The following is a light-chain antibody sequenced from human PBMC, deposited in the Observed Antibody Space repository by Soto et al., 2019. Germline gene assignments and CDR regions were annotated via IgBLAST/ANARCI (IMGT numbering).Light chain of an antibody. J-gene: IGLJ2*01. CDR3: QSYDSSLSGSNVV. CDR2: GNS. V-gene: IGLV1-40*01. Sequence: QSVLTQPHSVSGAPGQRVTISSTGSSSNIGAGYDVHWYQQLPGTAPKLLIYGNSNRPSGVPDRFSGSKSGTSASLAITGLQAEDEAYYYCQSYDSSLSGSNVVFGGGTKLTVL. CDR1: SSNIGAGYD.